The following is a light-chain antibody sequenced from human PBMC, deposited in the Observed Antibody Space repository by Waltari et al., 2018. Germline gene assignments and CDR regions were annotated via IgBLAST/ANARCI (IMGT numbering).Light chain of an antibody. J-gene: IGLJ2*01. V-gene: IGLV1-44*01. CDR1: RSNLGSNT. CDR3: AAWDASLNALL. Sequence: QSMLPPPPPASGTPGQRVTLSCSRGRSNLGSNTHNWYQQVPGTAPKLLTYGNNQLPSGVPDRFSGSRAGTSASLAISGPQSEDEGEYCCAAWDASLNALLFGGGTTLTVL. CDR2: GNN.